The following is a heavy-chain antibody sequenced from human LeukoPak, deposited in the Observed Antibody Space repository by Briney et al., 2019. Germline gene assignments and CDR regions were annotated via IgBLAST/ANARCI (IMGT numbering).Heavy chain of an antibody. CDR3: ARALLWFGELLGDYYYGMDV. V-gene: IGHV1-3*01. D-gene: IGHD3-10*01. CDR1: GYTFTRYA. CDR2: INAGNGNT. Sequence: ASVKVSCKASGYTFTRYAMHWVRQAPGQRLEWMGWINAGNGNTKYSQKFQGRVTITRDTSASTAYMELSSLRSEDTAVYYCARALLWFGELLGDYYYGMDVWGKGTTVTVSS. J-gene: IGHJ6*04.